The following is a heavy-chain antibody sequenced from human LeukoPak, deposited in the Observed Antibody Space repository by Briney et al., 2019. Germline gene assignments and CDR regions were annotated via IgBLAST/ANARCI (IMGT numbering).Heavy chain of an antibody. CDR2: IYYSGIT. V-gene: IGHV4-59*01. D-gene: IGHD2-2*01. Sequence: SETLSLTCTVSGGSISSYYWSWIRQPPGKGLEWIGYIYYSGITNYNPSLKSRVTISVDTSKNQFSLKLNSVTAADTAVYYCARGDCSSTSCWRYFDLWGRGTLVTVSS. J-gene: IGHJ2*01. CDR3: ARGDCSSTSCWRYFDL. CDR1: GGSISSYY.